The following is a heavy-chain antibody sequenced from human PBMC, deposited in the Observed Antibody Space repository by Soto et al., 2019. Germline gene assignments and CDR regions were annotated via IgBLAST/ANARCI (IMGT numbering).Heavy chain of an antibody. Sequence: EVQLLESGGGLVQPGGSLRLSCAASGFTFSTYAMNWVRQAPGKGLEWVSGISGSGDSTYYADSVKGRFTVSRDNSKNTXYXXXXXXXXXXXAVFYCAKERSSGWSFDYWGQGTLVTVSS. CDR2: ISGSGDST. CDR3: AKERSSGWSFDY. J-gene: IGHJ4*02. V-gene: IGHV3-23*01. D-gene: IGHD6-19*01. CDR1: GFTFSTYA.